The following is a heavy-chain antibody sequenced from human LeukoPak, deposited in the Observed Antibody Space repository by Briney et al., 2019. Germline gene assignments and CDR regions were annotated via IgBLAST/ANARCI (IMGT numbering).Heavy chain of an antibody. CDR3: AKGSGSGWYGWFDP. Sequence: QPGGSLRLSCAASGFTVSSNYMYWVRQAPGKGLEWVSCIEASDVNTYYADSVKGRFTISRDNSKNTLYLQMSSLRAEDTAVYYCAKGSGSGWYGWFDPWGQGTLVTVSS. D-gene: IGHD6-19*01. CDR2: IEASDVNT. CDR1: GFTVSSNY. J-gene: IGHJ5*02. V-gene: IGHV3-53*01.